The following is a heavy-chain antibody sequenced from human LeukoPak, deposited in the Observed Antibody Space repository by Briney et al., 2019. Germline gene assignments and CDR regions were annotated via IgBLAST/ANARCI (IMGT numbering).Heavy chain of an antibody. Sequence: GGSLRLSCAASEFTFSAFWMSWVRQAPGKGLEWVANINQDGGAKYYVDSVKGRFTVSRDNAKNALYLQTNSLRAEDTAVYYCARLWGDATIFDFWGQGTLVTVSS. V-gene: IGHV3-7*01. D-gene: IGHD5-12*01. CDR2: INQDGGAK. CDR1: EFTFSAFW. CDR3: ARLWGDATIFDF. J-gene: IGHJ4*02.